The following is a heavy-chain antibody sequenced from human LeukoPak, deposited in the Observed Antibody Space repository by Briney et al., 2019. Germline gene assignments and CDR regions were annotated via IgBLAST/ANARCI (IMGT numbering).Heavy chain of an antibody. D-gene: IGHD5-12*01. Sequence: PGGSLRLSCAASGFTFSSYGMSWVRQAPGKGLEWVSAISGSGGSTYYADSVKGRFTISRDNSKNTLYLQMGSLGAEDMAVYYCARDRIVATITYWFDPWGQGTLVTVSS. J-gene: IGHJ5*02. CDR2: ISGSGGST. CDR1: GFTFSSYG. CDR3: ARDRIVATITYWFDP. V-gene: IGHV3-23*01.